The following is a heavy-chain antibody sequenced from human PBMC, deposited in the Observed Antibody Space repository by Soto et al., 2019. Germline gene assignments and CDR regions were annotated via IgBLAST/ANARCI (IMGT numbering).Heavy chain of an antibody. Sequence: GSLRLTCSASGLTFSSYAMSWVRQAAKKGLEWVSLLFSGGSTYYADSVKSRFTISRDNSKNTVYLQMNSLRAEDTAVYYCARDGCSGGSCSLYYGMDVWGQGTKVTVYS. D-gene: IGHD2-15*01. CDR2: LFSGGST. J-gene: IGHJ6*02. CDR3: ARDGCSGGSCSLYYGMDV. V-gene: IGHV3-53*01. CDR1: GLTFSSYA.